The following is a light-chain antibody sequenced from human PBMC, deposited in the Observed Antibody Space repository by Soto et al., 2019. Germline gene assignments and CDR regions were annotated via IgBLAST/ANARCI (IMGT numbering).Light chain of an antibody. Sequence: QSALTQPPSVSGSPGQSVTISCTGTSSDVGRYNRVAWYQQSPGTAPKLMIYEVNARPSGVPDRFSGSKAGNTASLTISGLQAEDEADYYCSSGTSSSTVIFGGGTKLTVL. CDR1: SSDVGRYNR. CDR2: EVN. V-gene: IGLV2-18*02. J-gene: IGLJ2*01. CDR3: SSGTSSSTVI.